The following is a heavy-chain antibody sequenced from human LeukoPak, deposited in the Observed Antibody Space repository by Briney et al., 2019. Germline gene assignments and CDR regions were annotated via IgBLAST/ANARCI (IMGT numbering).Heavy chain of an antibody. D-gene: IGHD6-19*01. J-gene: IGHJ4*02. CDR1: GGSISSSSFC. CDR2: FHYSGST. CDR3: ARRGPSSGWSFDY. V-gene: IGHV4-39*01. Sequence: SETLSLTCTVSGGSISSSSFCWGWIRQPPGNGLEWIGSFHYSGSTNYNPSLKSRLTISLDMSKNQFSLKLSSVTAADTAVYYCARRGPSSGWSFDYWGQGILVTVSS.